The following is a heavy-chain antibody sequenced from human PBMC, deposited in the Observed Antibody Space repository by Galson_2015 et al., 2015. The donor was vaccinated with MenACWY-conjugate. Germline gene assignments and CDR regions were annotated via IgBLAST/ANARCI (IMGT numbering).Heavy chain of an antibody. Sequence: SLRLSCATSGFIFSNHAMAWVRQAPGKGLERVSLISGSGGNTYYADSVKGRFTISRDKSKNTVYLQMDSLRAGDTAIYYCAKRWDYDILTGSYDFWGQGTLVTVSS. D-gene: IGHD3-9*01. V-gene: IGHV3-23*01. CDR3: AKRWDYDILTGSYDF. CDR2: ISGSGGNT. J-gene: IGHJ4*02. CDR1: GFIFSNHA.